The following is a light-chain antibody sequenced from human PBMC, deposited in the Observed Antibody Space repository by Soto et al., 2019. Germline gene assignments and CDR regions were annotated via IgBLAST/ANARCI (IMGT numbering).Light chain of an antibody. CDR2: LNSDGSH. J-gene: IGLJ2*01. Sequence: QPVLTQSPSASASLGASVKLTCTLSSGHSYYAIAWHQQQPEKGPRYLMKLNSDGSHTKGDGIPDRFSGSSSGAERYLTISSLQSEDEADYYCQTGGTGMVFGGGTQLTVL. CDR1: SGHSYYA. CDR3: QTGGTGMV. V-gene: IGLV4-69*01.